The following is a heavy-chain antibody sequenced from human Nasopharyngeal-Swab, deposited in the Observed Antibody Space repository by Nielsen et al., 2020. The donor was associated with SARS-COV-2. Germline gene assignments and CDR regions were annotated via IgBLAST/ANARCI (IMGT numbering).Heavy chain of an antibody. CDR3: ARMRAGDYWSGYYRDYYYHGMDV. J-gene: IGHJ6*02. Sequence: SGPTLVTPTETLTLTCTVSGFSLSTSGMGVNWIRQPPGKALEWLARIDWDDDKYYTTSLQTRLTISKDTSKNQVVLTMTYMDPADTATYYCARMRAGDYWSGYYRDYYYHGMDVWGRGTTVTVSS. V-gene: IGHV2-70*11. CDR2: IDWDDDK. D-gene: IGHD3-3*01. CDR1: GFSLSTSGMG.